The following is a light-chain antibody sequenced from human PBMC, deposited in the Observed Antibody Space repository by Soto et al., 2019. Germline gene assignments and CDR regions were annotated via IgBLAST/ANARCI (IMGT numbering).Light chain of an antibody. CDR2: EVS. CDR1: SSDVGGYKY. V-gene: IGLV2-14*01. J-gene: IGLJ1*01. Sequence: LTQPASVSGSPGQSITISCTGASSDVGGYKYVSWYQQHPGKAPKLMIYEVSNRPSGVSNRFSGSKSGNMASLTISGLQAEDEADYYCSSYTSSSPCVFGTGTKVTVL. CDR3: SSYTSSSPCV.